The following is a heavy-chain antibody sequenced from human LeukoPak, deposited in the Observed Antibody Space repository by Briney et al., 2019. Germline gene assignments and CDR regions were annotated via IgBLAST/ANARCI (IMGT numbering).Heavy chain of an antibody. D-gene: IGHD3-3*01. Sequence: SETLSLTCTVSGYSISSGYYWGWIRQPPGKGLEGIGSIYHSGSTYYNPSLKSRVTMSVDTSKNQFSLKLSSVTAADTAVYYCARDCDFWSGYYGGGGDYWGQGTLVTVSS. CDR2: IYHSGST. CDR3: ARDCDFWSGYYGGGGDY. V-gene: IGHV4-38-2*02. J-gene: IGHJ4*02. CDR1: GYSISSGYY.